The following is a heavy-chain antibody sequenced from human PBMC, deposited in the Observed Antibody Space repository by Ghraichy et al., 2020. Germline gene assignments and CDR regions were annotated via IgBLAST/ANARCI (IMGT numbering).Heavy chain of an antibody. D-gene: IGHD6-13*01. J-gene: IGHJ1*01. CDR3: ARGETAADQYFQH. Sequence: ETLSLTCAASGFTFTNHWINWVRQAAGKGLEWVANINQDGSDTRYVDSVKGRFTISRDNAKNSLFLQMNSLTAEDTAVYYCARGETAADQYFQHWGQGTLVTVSS. CDR2: INQDGSDT. V-gene: IGHV3-7*01. CDR1: GFTFTNHW.